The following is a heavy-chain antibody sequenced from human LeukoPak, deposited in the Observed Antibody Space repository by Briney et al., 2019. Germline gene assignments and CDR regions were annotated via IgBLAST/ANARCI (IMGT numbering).Heavy chain of an antibody. J-gene: IGHJ6*02. CDR1: GFTFSSYW. Sequence: PGGSLRLSCAASGFTFSSYWMSWVRLAPGKGLEWVANIKQDGSEKYYVDSVKGRFTISRDNAKNSLYLQMNSLRAEDTAVYYCARDIVVVPAAMQFYYYYGMDVWGQGTTVTVSS. V-gene: IGHV3-7*01. CDR2: IKQDGSEK. CDR3: ARDIVVVPAAMQFYYYYGMDV. D-gene: IGHD2-2*01.